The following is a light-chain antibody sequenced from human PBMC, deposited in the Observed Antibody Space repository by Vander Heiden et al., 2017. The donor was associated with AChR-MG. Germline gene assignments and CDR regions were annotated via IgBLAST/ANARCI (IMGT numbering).Light chain of an antibody. CDR3: QAWDSSFVV. J-gene: IGLJ2*01. V-gene: IGLV3-1*01. CDR1: KLGDKY. Sequence: SYELTQPPSVSVFPGQTASITCSGEKLGDKYACWYQQKPGQSPVLVIYQDSKRPSGIPERFSGSNSGNTATLTISETQAMDEADYYCQAWDSSFVVFGGGTKL. CDR2: QDS.